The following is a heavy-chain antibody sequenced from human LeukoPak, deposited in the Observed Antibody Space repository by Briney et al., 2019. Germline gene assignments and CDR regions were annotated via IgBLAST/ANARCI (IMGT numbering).Heavy chain of an antibody. CDR3: ARGGGDDFWSGYYPDY. Sequence: SETLSLTCTVSGGSISSHYWSWIRQPPGKGLEWIGYIYYSGSTNYNPSLKSRVTISVDTSKNQFSLKLSPVTAADTAVYYCARGGGDDFWSGYYPDYWGQGTLVTVSS. CDR2: IYYSGST. CDR1: GGSISSHY. D-gene: IGHD3-3*01. V-gene: IGHV4-59*11. J-gene: IGHJ4*02.